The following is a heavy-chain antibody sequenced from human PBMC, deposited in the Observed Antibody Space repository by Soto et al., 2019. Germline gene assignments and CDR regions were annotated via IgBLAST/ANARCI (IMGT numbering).Heavy chain of an antibody. Sequence: EVQLLESGGGLVQPGGSLRLSCAASGFTFSSYAMSWVRQAPGKGLEWVSAISGSGGSTYYADSVKGRFTISSDNSKNTLYLQMNSLRAEDTAVYYCAKDRGSGYALIDYWGQGTLVTVSS. CDR3: AKDRGSGYALIDY. CDR1: GFTFSSYA. J-gene: IGHJ4*02. D-gene: IGHD5-12*01. CDR2: ISGSGGST. V-gene: IGHV3-23*01.